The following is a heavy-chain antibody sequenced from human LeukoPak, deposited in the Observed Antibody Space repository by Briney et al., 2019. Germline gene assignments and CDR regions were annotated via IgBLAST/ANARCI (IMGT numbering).Heavy chain of an antibody. Sequence: GESLKISCKGSGYSFTNYWIGWVRQMPGKGLEWMGIIYPGDSDTRYSPSFQGQVTISADKSISTAYLQWSSLKALDTAMYYCARHAGTVAIPNGAFDIWGQGTMVTVSS. CDR3: ARHAGTVAIPNGAFDI. CDR1: GYSFTNYW. D-gene: IGHD6-19*01. J-gene: IGHJ3*02. CDR2: IYPGDSDT. V-gene: IGHV5-51*01.